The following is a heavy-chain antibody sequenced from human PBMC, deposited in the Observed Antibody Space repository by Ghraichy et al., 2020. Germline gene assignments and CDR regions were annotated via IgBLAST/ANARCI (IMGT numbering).Heavy chain of an antibody. D-gene: IGHD1-1*01. V-gene: IGHV3-53*01. CDR3: SGTTSHDY. CDR2: IYSGGSS. CDR1: GFTVHNNY. Sequence: GGSLRLSCAASGFTVHNNYMSWVRQAPGRGLEWVSLIYSGGSSYYADSVKGRFTISRDKSKNTLYLQMNSLRAEDTAVYYCSGTTSHDYWGQGTLVTVSS. J-gene: IGHJ4*02.